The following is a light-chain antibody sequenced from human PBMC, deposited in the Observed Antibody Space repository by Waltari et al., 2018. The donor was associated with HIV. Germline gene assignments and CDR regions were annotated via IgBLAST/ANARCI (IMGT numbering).Light chain of an antibody. CDR1: SSNTGAGYH. CDR3: QSYDRSLSAWV. CDR2: GNT. Sequence: QSVLTQPPSVSGAPGQRVIISCTGSSSNTGAGYHVHWYQQLPGAAPKLLIYGNTVRPSGVPDRFSGSKSGSSASLAITGLQAEDEASYYCQSYDRSLSAWVFG. J-gene: IGLJ3*02. V-gene: IGLV1-40*01.